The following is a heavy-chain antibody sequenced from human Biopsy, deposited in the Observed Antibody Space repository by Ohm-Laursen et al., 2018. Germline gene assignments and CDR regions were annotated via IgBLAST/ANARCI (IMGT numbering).Heavy chain of an antibody. CDR1: TGTFNSYG. D-gene: IGHD2-2*01. V-gene: IGHV1-69*11. J-gene: IGHJ4*02. Sequence: VASVKVSCKVPTGTFNSYGIIWVRQAPGQGLEWMGRIIPILRTTAYAQTFLGRVTITADSPTSTVDMELTSLTSDDTAVYFCAREAIGYQLPCDDWGQGTLVTVSS. CDR2: IIPILRTT. CDR3: AREAIGYQLPCDD.